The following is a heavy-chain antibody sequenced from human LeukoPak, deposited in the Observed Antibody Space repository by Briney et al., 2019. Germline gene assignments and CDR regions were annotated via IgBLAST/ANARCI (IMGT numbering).Heavy chain of an antibody. CDR3: ASTYGSGSYSPYYYYYGMDV. CDR2: IYYSGST. J-gene: IGHJ6*02. CDR1: GGSISSHY. Sequence: NPSETLSLTCTVSGGSISSHYWSWIRQPPGKGLEWIGYIYYSGSTNYNPSLKSRVTISVDTSKNQFSLKLSSVTAADTAVYYCASTYGSGSYSPYYYYYGMDVWGQGTTVTVSS. D-gene: IGHD3-10*01. V-gene: IGHV4-59*11.